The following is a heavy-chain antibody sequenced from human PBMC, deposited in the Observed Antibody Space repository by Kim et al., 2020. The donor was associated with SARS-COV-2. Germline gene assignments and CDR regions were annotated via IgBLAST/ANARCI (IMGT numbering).Heavy chain of an antibody. V-gene: IGHV3-23*01. J-gene: IGHJ4*02. D-gene: IGHD2-15*01. CDR3: APPDIVVVTNYFDY. Sequence: ARYVESRLNISRDNSKNTLYLQMNSLRAADTAVYYCAPPDIVVVTNYFDYWGQGTLVTVSS.